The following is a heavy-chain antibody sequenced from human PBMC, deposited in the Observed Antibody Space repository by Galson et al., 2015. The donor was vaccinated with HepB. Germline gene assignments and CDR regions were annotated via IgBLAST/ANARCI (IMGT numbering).Heavy chain of an antibody. CDR1: GYTFTSYY. J-gene: IGHJ4*02. CDR3: ARVAVAGAFDY. V-gene: IGHV1-46*04. CDR2: INPSGGST. D-gene: IGHD6-19*01. Sequence: SVKVSCKASGYTFTSYYMRWVRQAPGQGLEWMGIINPSGGSTSYAQKLQGRVTMTRDTSTSTVYMELSSLRSEDTAVYYCARVAVAGAFDYWGQGTLVTVSS.